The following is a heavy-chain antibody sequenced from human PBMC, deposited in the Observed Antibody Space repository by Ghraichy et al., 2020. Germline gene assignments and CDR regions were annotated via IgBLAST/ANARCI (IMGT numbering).Heavy chain of an antibody. Sequence: GSLRLSCTASGFTVNNKYMSWVRQAPGKGLEWVSLIYSGDSTFSADSVKGRFTISRDNSDNTLYLQVNSLRAEDTAVYYCASTFDSGWPGYFDLWGRGTLVTVSS. D-gene: IGHD6-19*01. CDR1: GFTVNNKY. CDR2: IYSGDST. J-gene: IGHJ2*01. CDR3: ASTFDSGWPGYFDL. V-gene: IGHV3-53*01.